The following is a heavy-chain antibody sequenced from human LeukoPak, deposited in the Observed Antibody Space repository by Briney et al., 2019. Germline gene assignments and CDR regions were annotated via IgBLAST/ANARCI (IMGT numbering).Heavy chain of an antibody. CDR1: GFTFSSYA. CDR2: ISGSGDST. D-gene: IGHD3-10*01. Sequence: GGSLRLSCAASGFTFSSYAMSWVRQAPGKGLEWVSVISGSGDSTYYADSVKGRFTISRDNSKNTLFLQMNSLRAEDTAIYYCAKWQYYVSGDDYWGQGILVTVSS. J-gene: IGHJ4*02. V-gene: IGHV3-23*01. CDR3: AKWQYYVSGDDY.